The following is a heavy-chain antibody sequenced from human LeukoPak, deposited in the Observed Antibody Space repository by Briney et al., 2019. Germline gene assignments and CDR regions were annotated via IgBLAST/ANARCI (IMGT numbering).Heavy chain of an antibody. Sequence: GGSLRLSCEASGFTFSGYGMHWVRQAPGKGLEWVATTSYDESEKFYEDSVKGRFTISRDNSKNTLYLQMNSLRAEDTAVYYCAKERGGTLPDAFDIWGQGTMVTVSS. CDR2: TSYDESEK. D-gene: IGHD1-1*01. V-gene: IGHV3-30*18. CDR1: GFTFSGYG. J-gene: IGHJ3*02. CDR3: AKERGGTLPDAFDI.